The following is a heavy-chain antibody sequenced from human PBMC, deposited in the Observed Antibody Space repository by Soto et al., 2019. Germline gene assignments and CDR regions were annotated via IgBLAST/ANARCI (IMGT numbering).Heavy chain of an antibody. Sequence: PGESLKISCKCSGYSFTNYWIGWVRQVPGKGPEWMGVIYPADSDTRYSPSFQGQVTISADKSISTAYLQWSSLKASDTAIYYCARPCRSYYYFYGMDVWGQGTTVTVSS. J-gene: IGHJ6*02. CDR1: GYSFTNYW. CDR3: ARPCRSYYYFYGMDV. CDR2: IYPADSDT. V-gene: IGHV5-51*01.